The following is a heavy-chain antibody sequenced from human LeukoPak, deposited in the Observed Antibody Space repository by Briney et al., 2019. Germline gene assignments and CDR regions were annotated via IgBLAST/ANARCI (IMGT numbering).Heavy chain of an antibody. V-gene: IGHV3-66*04. CDR2: IYSGGIYNDGTT. J-gene: IGHJ3*02. CDR3: ARRELLGYSYGLRTFNI. CDR1: GFTVSSNY. D-gene: IGHD5-18*01. Sequence: GGSLRLSCAASGFTVSSNYMSWVRQAPGKGLEWVSVIYSGGIYNDGTTNYGDSVKGRFTISRDNSKNTLYLQMNSLRAEDTAVYYCARRELLGYSYGLRTFNIWGQGTTVTVSP.